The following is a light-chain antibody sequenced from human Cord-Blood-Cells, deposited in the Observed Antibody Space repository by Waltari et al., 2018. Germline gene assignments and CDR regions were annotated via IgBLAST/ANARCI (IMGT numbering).Light chain of an antibody. J-gene: IGLJ3*02. CDR3: CSYAGSSTWV. V-gene: IGLV2-23*01. CDR2: EDS. CDR1: SSDVGRYNL. Sequence: QSALTQPASVSGSPGQSITIPCTGTSSDVGRYNLVSWYQQHPGKAPKLMIYEDSKRPSGVSNRFSGSKSGNTASLTISGLQAEDEADYYCCSYAGSSTWVFGGGTKLTVL.